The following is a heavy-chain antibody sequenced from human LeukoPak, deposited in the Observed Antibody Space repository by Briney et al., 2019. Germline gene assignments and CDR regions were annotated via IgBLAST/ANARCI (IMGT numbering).Heavy chain of an antibody. Sequence: ASVKVSCKASGYTFTSYGISWVRQAPGQGLEWMGWISAYNGNTNYAQKFQGRVTMTEDTSTDTAYMELSSLRSEDTAVYYCATDLRVTIFGVVKNDYWGQGTLVTVSS. CDR2: ISAYNGNT. CDR1: GYTFTSYG. D-gene: IGHD3-3*01. CDR3: ATDLRVTIFGVVKNDY. V-gene: IGHV1-18*01. J-gene: IGHJ4*02.